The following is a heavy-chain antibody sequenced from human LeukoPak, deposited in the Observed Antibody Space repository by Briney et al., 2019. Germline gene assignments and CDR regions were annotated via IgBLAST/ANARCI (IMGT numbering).Heavy chain of an antibody. CDR1: GFTFSSYS. CDR3: VKVDT. CDR2: IRNDGNKK. Sequence: GGSLRLSCAASGFTFSSYSMNWVRQSPGKGLDWVAFIRNDGNKKNYAESVKGRFTISRDNSKNTLYLQMDSLSAEDTAVYYCVKVDTWGQGTLVTVSS. J-gene: IGHJ4*02. D-gene: IGHD5-18*01. V-gene: IGHV3-30*02.